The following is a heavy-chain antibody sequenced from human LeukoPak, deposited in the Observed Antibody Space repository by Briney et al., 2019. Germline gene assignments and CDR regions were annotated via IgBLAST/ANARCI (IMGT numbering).Heavy chain of an antibody. CDR3: ARKYSSSWDDAFDI. V-gene: IGHV4-59*12. D-gene: IGHD6-13*01. J-gene: IGHJ3*02. CDR2: IYYGGST. CDR1: GGSISSYY. Sequence: SETLSLTCTVSGGSISSYYWSWIRRPPGKGLEWIGYIYYGGSTNYNPSLKSRVTISVDTSKNQFSLKLSSVTAADTAVYYCARKYSSSWDDAFDIWGQGTMVTVSS.